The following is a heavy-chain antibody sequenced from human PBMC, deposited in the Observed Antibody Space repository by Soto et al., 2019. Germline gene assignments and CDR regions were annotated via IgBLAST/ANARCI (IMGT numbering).Heavy chain of an antibody. CDR2: ISAYNGNT. V-gene: IGHV1-18*01. J-gene: IGHJ5*02. D-gene: IGHD3-3*01. CDR3: ARVKITYYDFWCGYSHDWFDP. CDR1: GYTFTIYG. Sequence: GASVKVSCKASGYTFTIYGISWVRQAPGQGLEWMGWISAYNGNTNYAQKLQGRVTMTTDTSTSTAYMELRSLRSDDTAVYYCARVKITYYDFWCGYSHDWFDPWGQGTLVTVSS.